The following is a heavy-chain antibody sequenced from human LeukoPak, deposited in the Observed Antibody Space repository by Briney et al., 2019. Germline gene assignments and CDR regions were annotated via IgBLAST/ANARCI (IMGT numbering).Heavy chain of an antibody. Sequence: GESLKISCNGSGYSFTNYCIAWERQMPGKGLEWMGIIYPDDSETRYSPSFQGQVTMSADQSISTAYLQWSSLKASDTVMYYCARQMGQQLVADYWGQGILVTVSS. V-gene: IGHV5-51*01. CDR3: ARQMGQQLVADY. CDR2: IYPDDSET. CDR1: GYSFTNYC. D-gene: IGHD6-13*01. J-gene: IGHJ4*02.